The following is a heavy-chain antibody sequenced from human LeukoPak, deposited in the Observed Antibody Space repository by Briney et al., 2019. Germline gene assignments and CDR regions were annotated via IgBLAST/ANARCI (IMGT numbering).Heavy chain of an antibody. CDR3: VRARRGIVANWFDP. Sequence: PGGSLRLSCAASGFTLSSNYMSWVRQAPGKGLEWVSVIYSGGSTYYADSVKGRFTISRDNSKNTLYLQMNSLRADDTAVYYCVRARRGIVANWFDPWGQGTLVTVSS. CDR1: GFTLSSNY. V-gene: IGHV3-53*01. J-gene: IGHJ5*02. CDR2: IYSGGST. D-gene: IGHD3-22*01.